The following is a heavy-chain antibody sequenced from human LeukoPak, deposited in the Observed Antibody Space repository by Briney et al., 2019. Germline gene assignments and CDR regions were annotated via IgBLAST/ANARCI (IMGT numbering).Heavy chain of an antibody. D-gene: IGHD6-6*01. V-gene: IGHV3-48*01. J-gene: IGHJ4*02. Sequence: GGSLRLSCAASGFTFSSYSMNWVRQAPGKGLEWVSYISSSSSTIYYADSVKGRFTISRDNAKNSLYLQMNSLRAEDTAVYYCATPEGGIAARPIDYWGQGTLVTVSS. CDR3: ATPEGGIAARPIDY. CDR1: GFTFSSYS. CDR2: ISSSSSTI.